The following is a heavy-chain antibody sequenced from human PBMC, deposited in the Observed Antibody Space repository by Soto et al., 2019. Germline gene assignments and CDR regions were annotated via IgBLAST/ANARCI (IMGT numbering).Heavy chain of an antibody. CDR1: GFTFSSYG. Sequence: PGGSLRLSCAASGFTFSSYGMHWVRQAPGKGLECVAVISYDGSNKYYADSVKGRFTISRDNSKNTLYLQMNSLRAEDTAVYYCAKEMGGVGGVTDYYYGMDVWGQGTTVTVSS. CDR2: ISYDGSNK. V-gene: IGHV3-30*18. D-gene: IGHD3-16*01. CDR3: AKEMGGVGGVTDYYYGMDV. J-gene: IGHJ6*02.